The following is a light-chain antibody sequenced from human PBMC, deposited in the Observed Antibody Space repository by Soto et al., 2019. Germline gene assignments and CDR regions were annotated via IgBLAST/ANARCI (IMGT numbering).Light chain of an antibody. CDR1: QSIRSW. J-gene: IGKJ1*01. V-gene: IGKV1-5*03. Sequence: DIQMTQTPSTLSASVGDRVTITCRASQSIRSWLAWYQQKPGRAPKLLIYKASSLESGVPSRFSGSISGTEFTLTISSLQSDDFATYYYQQYNNYWTFGQGTKVEIK. CDR3: QQYNNYWT. CDR2: KAS.